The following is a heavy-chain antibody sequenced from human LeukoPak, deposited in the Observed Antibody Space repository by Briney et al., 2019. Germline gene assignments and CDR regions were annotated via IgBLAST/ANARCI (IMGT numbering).Heavy chain of an antibody. D-gene: IGHD4-17*01. V-gene: IGHV4-59*08. CDR2: ILYGGAT. Sequence: SETLSLTCTLSGGSISGYYWSWIRQPPGKGLEWIAYILYGGATVYNPSLNSRGTISVDTSKNQLSLKLNSVTAADTAIYYCARHTAGRAYGDFDSWGQGTLVTVSS. CDR3: ARHTAGRAYGDFDS. J-gene: IGHJ4*02. CDR1: GGSISGYY.